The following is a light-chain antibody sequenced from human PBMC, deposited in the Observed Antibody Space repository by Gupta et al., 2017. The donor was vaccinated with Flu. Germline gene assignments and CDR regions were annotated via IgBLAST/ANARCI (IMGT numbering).Light chain of an antibody. CDR1: VLAKKY. J-gene: IGLJ3*02. V-gene: IGLV3-27*01. Sequence: SYELTQPSPVSVSPGQTARITCSGDVLAKKYARWFQQKPGQAPVLVIYKDSGRPSGIPERFSGSSSGTTVTLTISGAQVEDEADYYCYSAADNNPPWVFGGGTKLTVL. CDR3: YSAADNNPPWV. CDR2: KDS.